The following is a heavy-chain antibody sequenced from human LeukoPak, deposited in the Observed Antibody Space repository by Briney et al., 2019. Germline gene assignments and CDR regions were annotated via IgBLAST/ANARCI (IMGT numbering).Heavy chain of an antibody. J-gene: IGHJ3*02. D-gene: IGHD1-26*01. CDR1: GFTFDDYA. Sequence: HPGGSLRLSCAASGFTFDDYAMHWVRQTGKGLEWVSGISWNSDSVGYADSVQGLFTTSRDNGKNSLYLQMNSLRTEDTALYYCAKGDTTGWSVSAFDIWGRGTMVTVSS. CDR2: ISWNSDSV. V-gene: IGHV3-9*01. CDR3: AKGDTTGWSVSAFDI.